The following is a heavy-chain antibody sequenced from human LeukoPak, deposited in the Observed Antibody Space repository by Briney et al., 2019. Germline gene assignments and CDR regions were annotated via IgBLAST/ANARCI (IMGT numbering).Heavy chain of an antibody. V-gene: IGHV1-18*01. CDR1: GYTFTSYG. D-gene: IGHD2-2*01. J-gene: IGHJ4*02. CDR2: ISAYNGNT. CDR3: ALVVPAAGKDY. Sequence: ASVKVSCKASGYTFTSYGISWVRRAPGQGLEWMGWISAYNGNTNYAQKLQGRVTMTTDTSTSTAYMELRSLRSDDTAVYYCALVVPAAGKDYWGQGTLVTVSS.